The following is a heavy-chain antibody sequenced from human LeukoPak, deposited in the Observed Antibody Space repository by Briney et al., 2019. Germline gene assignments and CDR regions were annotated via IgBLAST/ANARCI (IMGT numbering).Heavy chain of an antibody. J-gene: IGHJ4*02. Sequence: GGSLRLSCAASGFTFSTYGMHWVRQAPGKGLEWVALVWSDGNGKFYADSVKGRFTISRDNAKNSLYLQMNSLRAEDTAVYYCARDSWGRYYFDYWGQGTLVTVSS. D-gene: IGHD3-16*01. CDR2: VWSDGNGK. V-gene: IGHV3-33*01. CDR1: GFTFSTYG. CDR3: ARDSWGRYYFDY.